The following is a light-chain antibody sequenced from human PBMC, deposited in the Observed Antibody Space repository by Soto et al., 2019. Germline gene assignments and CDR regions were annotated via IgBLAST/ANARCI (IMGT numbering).Light chain of an antibody. J-gene: IGKJ1*01. CDR2: CAS. Sequence: EIVLTQSPGTLSLSPGERATLSCRARQSVSSSYLDWYQQKPGQAPRLLIYCASSRATGIPDSFSGSGSGTDFSLTISRLEPEDFAVYYCQQDLGTFGQGTKVEIK. V-gene: IGKV3-20*01. CDR3: QQDLGT. CDR1: QSVSSSY.